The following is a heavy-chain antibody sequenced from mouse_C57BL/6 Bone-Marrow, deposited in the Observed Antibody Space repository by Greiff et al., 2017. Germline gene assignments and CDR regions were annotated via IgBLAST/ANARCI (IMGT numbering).Heavy chain of an antibody. CDR3: DKPGYCNYDWYCDV. J-gene: IGHJ1*03. D-gene: IGHD2-1*01. Sequence: QVQLQQSGPGLVQPSQSLSITCTVSGFSLTSSGVHWVRQSPGKGLEWLGVLWRGGSTDYNAAFMSRLSITKDNSKSQVFFKMNSLQADDTDIYYCDKPGYCNYDWYCDVGGTGTTVTVSS. V-gene: IGHV2-5*01. CDR2: LWRGGST. CDR1: GFSLTSSG.